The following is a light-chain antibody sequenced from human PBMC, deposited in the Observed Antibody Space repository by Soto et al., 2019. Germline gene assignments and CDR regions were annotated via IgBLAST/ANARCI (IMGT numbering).Light chain of an antibody. CDR3: QQYNNWPRT. J-gene: IGKJ1*01. CDR1: QSVSSN. CDR2: GAS. V-gene: IGKV3-15*01. Sequence: EIVLTQSPDTLSVSPGERATLSCRASQSVSSNLAWYQQKPGQAPRLLIYGASTRATGIPARFSGSGSRTEFTLTISSLQSEDFAIYYCQQYNNWPRTFGQGTKVDIK.